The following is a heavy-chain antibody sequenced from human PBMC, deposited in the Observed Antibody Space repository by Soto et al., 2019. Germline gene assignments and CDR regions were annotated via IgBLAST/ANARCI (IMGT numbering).Heavy chain of an antibody. J-gene: IGHJ4*02. V-gene: IGHV3-48*01. CDR1: GFTFSSYS. CDR3: ASQGYGGNFDY. CDR2: ISSSSSTI. D-gene: IGHD2-15*01. Sequence: GGSLRLSCAASGFTFSSYSMNWVRQAPGKGLEGVSYISSSSSTIYYADSVKGRFTISRDNAKNSLYLQMNSLRAEDTAVYYCASQGYGGNFDYWGQGTLVTLSS.